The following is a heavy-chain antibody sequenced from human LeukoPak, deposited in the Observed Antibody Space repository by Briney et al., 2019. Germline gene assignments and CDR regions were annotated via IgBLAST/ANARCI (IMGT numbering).Heavy chain of an antibody. V-gene: IGHV3-23*01. D-gene: IGHD2-8*01. J-gene: IGHJ6*02. CDR3: ARDRRLVSYYYGMDV. Sequence: PGGSLRLSCAASGFTFSNFAMSWVRQAPGKGLEWVSAVSGSGSSTYYADSVKGRFTISRDNAKNSLYLQMNSLRDEDTAVYYCARDRRLVSYYYGMDVWGQGTTVTVSS. CDR1: GFTFSNFA. CDR2: VSGSGSST.